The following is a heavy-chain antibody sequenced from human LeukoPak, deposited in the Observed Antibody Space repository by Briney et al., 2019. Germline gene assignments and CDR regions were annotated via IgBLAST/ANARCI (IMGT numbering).Heavy chain of an antibody. CDR2: IKQDGSYK. J-gene: IGHJ4*02. Sequence: PGGSLRLSCAVSGFTFSSYWMSWVRQAPGKGLEWVANIKQDGSYKNYVDSVKGRFTISRDNAKNSLYLQMDSLRAEDTAVYYCARYCQFAGDNCYDSVRLDYWGQGTLVTVSS. V-gene: IGHV3-7*01. D-gene: IGHD2-15*01. CDR3: ARYCQFAGDNCYDSVRLDY. CDR1: GFTFSSYW.